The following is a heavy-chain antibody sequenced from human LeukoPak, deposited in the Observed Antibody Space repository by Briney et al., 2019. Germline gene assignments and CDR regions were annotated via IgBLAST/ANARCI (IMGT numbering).Heavy chain of an antibody. CDR1: GFTITNYG. J-gene: IGHJ4*02. CDR3: AQGYSSGWYPN. D-gene: IGHD6-19*01. V-gene: IGHV3-23*01. Sequence: GGSLRLSCAVSGFTITNYGMSWVRQAPGKGLEWVSAIDVSGDTEYYADSAKGRFIISRDNSRNTLYLQINSLRGEDTALYYCAQGYSSGWYPNWGQGTLVTVSS. CDR2: IDVSGDTE.